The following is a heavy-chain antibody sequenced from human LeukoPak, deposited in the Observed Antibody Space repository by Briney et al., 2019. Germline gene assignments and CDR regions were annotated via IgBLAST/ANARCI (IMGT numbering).Heavy chain of an antibody. J-gene: IGHJ4*02. CDR3: VKGRYCSGGSCYTSPFDY. D-gene: IGHD2-15*01. CDR1: GFTFSSYA. Sequence: PGGSLRLSCAASGFTFSSYAMSWVRQAPGKGLEWVSAISGSGGSTYYADSVKGRFTISRDNSKNTLYLQMSSLRAEDTAVYYCVKGRYCSGGSCYTSPFDYWGQGTLVTVSS. CDR2: ISGSGGST. V-gene: IGHV3-23*01.